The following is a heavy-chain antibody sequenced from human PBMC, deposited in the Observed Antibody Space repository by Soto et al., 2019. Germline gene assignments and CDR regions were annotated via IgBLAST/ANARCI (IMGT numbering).Heavy chain of an antibody. D-gene: IGHD2-15*01. J-gene: IGHJ6*02. V-gene: IGHV4-30-2*01. Sequence: QLQLQESGSGLVKPSQTLSLTCAVSGGSISSGGYSWSWIRQPPGKGLEWIGYIYHSGSTYYNPSLQSRATISVDRSKNQFSLKLSSVTAADTAVYYCARQIIAAHYYYGMDVWGQGTTVTVSS. CDR3: ARQIIAAHYYYGMDV. CDR1: GGSISSGGYS. CDR2: IYHSGST.